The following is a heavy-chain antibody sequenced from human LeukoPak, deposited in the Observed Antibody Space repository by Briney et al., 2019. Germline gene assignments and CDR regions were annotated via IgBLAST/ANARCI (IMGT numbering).Heavy chain of an antibody. Sequence: GASVKVSCKASGGTFSTFGISWVRQAPGQGLGWMGRIVPILGITDYAQKFQGRVTITADKSTSTAYMELSRLRFEDTAFYYCARDRSILGSNLGLDYWGQGTQVTVSS. D-gene: IGHD1-26*01. CDR1: GGTFSTFG. V-gene: IGHV1-69*04. J-gene: IGHJ4*02. CDR3: ARDRSILGSNLGLDY. CDR2: IVPILGIT.